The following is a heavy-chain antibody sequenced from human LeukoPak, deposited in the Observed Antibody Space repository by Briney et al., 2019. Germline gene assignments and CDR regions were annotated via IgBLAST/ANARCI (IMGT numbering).Heavy chain of an antibody. Sequence: LTGGSLRLSCAASGFTFSSYAMSWVRQAPGKGLEWVSAISGSGGSTYYADSVKGRFTISRDNSKNTLYLQMNSLRAEDTAVYYCAKGGIVVVPAATRGYYYMDVWGKGTTVTVSS. J-gene: IGHJ6*03. D-gene: IGHD2-2*01. CDR1: GFTFSSYA. CDR3: AKGGIVVVPAATRGYYYMDV. CDR2: ISGSGGST. V-gene: IGHV3-23*01.